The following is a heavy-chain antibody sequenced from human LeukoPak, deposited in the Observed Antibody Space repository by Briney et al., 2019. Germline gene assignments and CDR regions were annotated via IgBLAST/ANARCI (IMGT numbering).Heavy chain of an antibody. D-gene: IGHD6-13*01. Sequence: PGGSLRLSCAASGFTFSSYSMNWVGQAPGKGLEWVSSISSSSSYIYYADSVKGRFTISRDNAKNSLYMQMHTLRAEATAVYYCARAAYSSTWYSRYFDLWGRGTLVSVSS. V-gene: IGHV3-21*01. CDR1: GFTFSSYS. J-gene: IGHJ2*01. CDR3: ARAAYSSTWYSRYFDL. CDR2: ISSSSSYI.